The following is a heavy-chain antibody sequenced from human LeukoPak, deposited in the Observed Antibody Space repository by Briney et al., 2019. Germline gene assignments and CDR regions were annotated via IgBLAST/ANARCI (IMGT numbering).Heavy chain of an antibody. CDR2: ISGDGGST. J-gene: IGHJ4*02. V-gene: IGHV3-43*02. CDR3: AKDRSSSGYYYYFDY. Sequence: GALRLSCASSGFTFDDYAMHGVRPAPGKGLEWVSLISGDGGSTYYADSVKGRFTISRDNSKNSLYLQMNSLRTEDTAVYYCAKDRSSSGYYYYFDYWGQGTLVTVSS. CDR1: GFTFDDYA. D-gene: IGHD3-22*01.